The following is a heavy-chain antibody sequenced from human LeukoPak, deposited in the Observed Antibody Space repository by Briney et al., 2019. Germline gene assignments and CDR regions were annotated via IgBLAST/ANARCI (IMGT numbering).Heavy chain of an antibody. CDR1: SCTSISYE. CDR2: ISSSGSTI. Sequence: AGALRLSSSASSCTSISYEMKWLRQPPPKGRLWFSYISSSGSTIYYADSVKGRFTISRDNAKNSLYLQMNSLRAEDTAVYYCARASQRGAAAGTNWFDPWGQGTLVTVSS. V-gene: IGHV3-48*03. J-gene: IGHJ5*02. D-gene: IGHD6-13*01. CDR3: ARASQRGAAAGTNWFDP.